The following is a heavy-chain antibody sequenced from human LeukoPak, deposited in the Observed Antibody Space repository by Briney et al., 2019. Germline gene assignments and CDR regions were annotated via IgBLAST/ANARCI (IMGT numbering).Heavy chain of an antibody. CDR1: FXSYA. V-gene: IGHV3-30-3*01. CDR2: ISYDGSNK. D-gene: IGHD6-13*01. J-gene: IGHJ4*02. CDR3: ARDLAAAGVFDY. Sequence: FXSYAXXWVXXXPXXXLXXVAVISYDGSNKYYADSVKGRFTISRDNSKNTLYLQMNSLRAEDTAVYYCARDLAAAGVFDYWGQGTLVTVSS.